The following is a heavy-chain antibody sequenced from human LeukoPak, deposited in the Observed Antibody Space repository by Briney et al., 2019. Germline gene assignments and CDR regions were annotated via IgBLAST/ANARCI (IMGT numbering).Heavy chain of an antibody. Sequence: PGGSLRLSCEASGLTFSNYGMSWVSQAPGKGLQWVSAITGDGTTTYYADSVKGRFTISRDNSKNMLYLQMSSLRAEDTAVYYCAKMNGYFEYWGQGALVPVSS. V-gene: IGHV3-23*01. CDR2: ITGDGTTT. J-gene: IGHJ4*02. D-gene: IGHD1-1*01. CDR3: AKMNGYFEY. CDR1: GLTFSNYG.